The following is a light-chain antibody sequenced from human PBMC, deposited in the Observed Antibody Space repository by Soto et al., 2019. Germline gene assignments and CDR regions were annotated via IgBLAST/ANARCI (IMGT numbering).Light chain of an antibody. Sequence: QSALTQPPSASGSPGQSVTISCTGTSSDVGGYNYVSWYQQHPGKAPKLMIFEVSQRPSGVPDRFSGSKSGNTASLTVSGLQAADEADYYCTSYAGAYTLIFGGGTKLT. CDR2: EVS. J-gene: IGLJ2*01. V-gene: IGLV2-8*01. CDR1: SSDVGGYNY. CDR3: TSYAGAYTLI.